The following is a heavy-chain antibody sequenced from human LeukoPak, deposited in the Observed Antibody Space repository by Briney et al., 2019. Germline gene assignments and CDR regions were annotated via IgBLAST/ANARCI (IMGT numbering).Heavy chain of an antibody. Sequence: QAGGSLRLSCAPSGFTVSSNYMNWVRPAPGRGLEYVAAIYRGASTFYGDSVKGRFTISRDNSNHTLYLQTNRLRAEDTAVYYFAGDPYGDPPDYWGQGTLVTVSS. CDR3: AGDPYGDPPDY. V-gene: IGHV3-66*01. D-gene: IGHD4-17*01. J-gene: IGHJ4*02. CDR2: IYRGAST. CDR1: GFTVSSNY.